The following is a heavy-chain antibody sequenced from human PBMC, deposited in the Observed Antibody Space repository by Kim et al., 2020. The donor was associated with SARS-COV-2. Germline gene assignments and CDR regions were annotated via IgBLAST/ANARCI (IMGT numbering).Heavy chain of an antibody. CDR1: GGSFSGYY. D-gene: IGHD1-7*01. Sequence: SETLSLTCAVYGGSFSGYYWSWIRQPPGKGLEWIGEINHSGSTNYNPSLKSRVTISVDTSKNQFSLKLSSVTAADTAVYYCARAQRNYVYYYYGMDVWGQGTTVTVSS. CDR3: ARAQRNYVYYYYGMDV. J-gene: IGHJ6*02. CDR2: INHSGST. V-gene: IGHV4-34*01.